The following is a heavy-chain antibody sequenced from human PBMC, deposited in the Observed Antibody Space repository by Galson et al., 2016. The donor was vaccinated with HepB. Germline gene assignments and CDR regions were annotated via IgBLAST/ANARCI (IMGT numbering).Heavy chain of an antibody. CDR2: ITSDGSRT. CDR3: ARLRVPLYSYAFDI. D-gene: IGHD2-15*01. Sequence: CAASGFTFSSDWMHWVRQAPGKGLVWVSRITSDGSRTSCADSGKGRFIISRDNAKNTLSLQTNSLRAEDTAVYYCARLRVPLYSYAFDICGQGTMVSVSS. V-gene: IGHV3-74*01. CDR1: GFTFSSDW. J-gene: IGHJ3*02.